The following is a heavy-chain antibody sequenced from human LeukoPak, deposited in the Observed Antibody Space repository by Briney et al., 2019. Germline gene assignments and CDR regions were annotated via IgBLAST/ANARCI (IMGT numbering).Heavy chain of an antibody. V-gene: IGHV4-59*12. J-gene: IGHJ4*02. D-gene: IGHD6-13*01. CDR2: IYYSGST. CDR3: ARSSGWWALDY. CDR1: GGSISSYY. Sequence: SETLSLTCTVSGGSISSYYWSWIRQPPGKGLEWIGYIYYSGSTNYNPSLKSRVTIAVDPSKNQCSLQVTSVTAADTAVYYCARSSGWWALDYWGQGTLAAVSS.